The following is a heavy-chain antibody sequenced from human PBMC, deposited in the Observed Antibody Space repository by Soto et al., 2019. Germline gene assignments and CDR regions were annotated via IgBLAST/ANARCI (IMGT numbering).Heavy chain of an antibody. CDR3: ARGVVPAAALYYYYYMDV. Sequence: ASVKVSCKASGYTFTSYDINWVRQATGQGLEWMGWMNPNSGNTGYAQKFQGRVTMTRNTSISTAYMELSSLRSEDTAVYYCARGVVPAAALYYYYYMDVWGKGTTVTVSS. CDR2: MNPNSGNT. J-gene: IGHJ6*03. CDR1: GYTFTSYD. D-gene: IGHD2-2*01. V-gene: IGHV1-8*01.